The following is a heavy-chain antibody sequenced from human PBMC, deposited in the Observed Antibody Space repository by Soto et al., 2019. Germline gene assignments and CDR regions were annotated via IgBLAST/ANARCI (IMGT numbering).Heavy chain of an antibody. Sequence: PGESLKIFCTGFGYTFTTFWISWVRQMPGKGLEWMGRIDPRDSYVNYSPSYQGHVTISLDKSISTAYLQWGSLKASDTAMYYCSRLFCSTTTCDSWFDPWGQGTLVTVSS. CDR3: SRLFCSTTTCDSWFDP. CDR2: IDPRDSYV. D-gene: IGHD2-2*01. V-gene: IGHV5-10-1*01. CDR1: GYTFTTFW. J-gene: IGHJ5*02.